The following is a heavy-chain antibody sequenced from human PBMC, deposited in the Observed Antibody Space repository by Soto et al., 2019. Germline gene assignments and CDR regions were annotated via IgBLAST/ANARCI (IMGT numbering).Heavy chain of an antibody. D-gene: IGHD3-16*02. Sequence: GGSLRLSCTASGFTFGDYAMSWFRQAPGKGLEWVGFIRSKAYGGTTEYAASVKGRFTISRDDSKSIAYLQMNSLKTEDTAVYYCTRGNYDYIWGSYRPTGAFDIWGQGTMVTVSS. J-gene: IGHJ3*02. CDR2: IRSKAYGGTT. V-gene: IGHV3-49*03. CDR3: TRGNYDYIWGSYRPTGAFDI. CDR1: GFTFGDYA.